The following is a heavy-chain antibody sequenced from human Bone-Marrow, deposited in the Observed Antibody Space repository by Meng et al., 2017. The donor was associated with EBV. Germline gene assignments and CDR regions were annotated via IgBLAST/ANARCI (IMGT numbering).Heavy chain of an antibody. CDR1: GFTLSDYY. Sequence: QVQLVESGGGLVKPGGSLSLSCAASGFTLSDYYMSWIRQAPGKGLEWVSHISNSGSIIYYAASVKGRFTISRDNAKNSLYLQMSSLRAEDTAVYYCASYHGSGNSIDYWGQGTLVTVSS. J-gene: IGHJ4*02. D-gene: IGHD3-10*01. CDR2: ISNSGSII. V-gene: IGHV3-11*01. CDR3: ASYHGSGNSIDY.